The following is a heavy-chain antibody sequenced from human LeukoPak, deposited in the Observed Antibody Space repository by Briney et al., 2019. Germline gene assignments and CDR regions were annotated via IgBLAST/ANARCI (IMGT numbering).Heavy chain of an antibody. Sequence: SVKVSCKASGGTFSSYAISWVRQAPGQGLEWMGGIIPIFGTANYAQKFQGRVTITADESTSTAYMELSSLRSEDTAVYYCARDLAWLRGVFDYWGQGTLVTVSS. CDR1: GGTFSSYA. J-gene: IGHJ4*02. CDR3: ARDLAWLRGVFDY. D-gene: IGHD5-12*01. V-gene: IGHV1-69*13. CDR2: IIPIFGTA.